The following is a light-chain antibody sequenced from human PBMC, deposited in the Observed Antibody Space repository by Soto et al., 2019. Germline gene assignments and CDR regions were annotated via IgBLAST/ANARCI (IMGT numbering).Light chain of an antibody. CDR1: QSISTW. CDR2: GAS. J-gene: IGKJ1*01. Sequence: PYIRGGCAIKRDRSTCRASQSISTWLAWYQQKPGKAPKLLIYGASSLASGVPSRFSGSGSGTEFTLIISSLQPDYFATYHCQQPNGSAERMFGQGTKVDIK. CDR3: QQPNGSAERM. V-gene: IGKV1-5*01.